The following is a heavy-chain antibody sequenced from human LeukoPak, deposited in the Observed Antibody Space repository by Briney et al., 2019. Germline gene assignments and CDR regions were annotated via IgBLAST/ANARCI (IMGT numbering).Heavy chain of an antibody. V-gene: IGHV4-59*01. CDR1: GGSISGYY. CDR3: ARGVREKNRGFLLYYYYYYMDV. CDR2: IYYSGST. D-gene: IGHD3-10*01. J-gene: IGHJ6*03. Sequence: SETLSLTCTVSGGSISGYYWSWVRQPPGKGLEWIGYIYYSGSTNYNPSLKSRVTISVDTSKNQFSLNLSSVTAADTAVYYCARGVREKNRGFLLYYYYYYMDVWGKGTTVAISS.